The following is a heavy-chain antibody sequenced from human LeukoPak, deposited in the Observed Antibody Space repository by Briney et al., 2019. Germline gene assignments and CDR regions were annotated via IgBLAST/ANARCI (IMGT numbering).Heavy chain of an antibody. Sequence: SETLSLTCTVSGDSVTTYYWSWIRQPPGKGLEWLGYIYYSGSATYNPSLKSRVTISVDTSKNQFSLKLSSVTAADTAVYYCAKDGSNWSNDYYHGVDVWGQGTTVTVSS. D-gene: IGHD4-11*01. CDR3: AKDGSNWSNDYYHGVDV. J-gene: IGHJ6*02. V-gene: IGHV4-59*02. CDR1: GDSVTTYY. CDR2: IYYSGSA.